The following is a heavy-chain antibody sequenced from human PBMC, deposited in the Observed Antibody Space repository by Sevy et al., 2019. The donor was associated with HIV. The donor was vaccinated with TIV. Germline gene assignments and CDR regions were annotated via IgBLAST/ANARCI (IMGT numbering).Heavy chain of an antibody. CDR3: TTSLSGDGLLSSYYYYGMDV. V-gene: IGHV3-15*01. CDR1: GFTFSNAW. D-gene: IGHD7-27*01. CDR2: IKSKTDGGTT. J-gene: IGHJ6*02. Sequence: GGSLRLSCAASGFTFSNAWMSWVRQAPGKGLEWVGHIKSKTDGGTTDYAAPVKGRFTISRDDSKNTLYLQMNSLKTEDTAVYYCTTSLSGDGLLSSYYYYGMDVWGQRTTVTVSS.